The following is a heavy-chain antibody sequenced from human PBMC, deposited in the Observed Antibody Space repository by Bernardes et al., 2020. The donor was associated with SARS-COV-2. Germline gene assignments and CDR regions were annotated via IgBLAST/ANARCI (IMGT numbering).Heavy chain of an antibody. CDR3: ASVRDLYSGYTFDY. D-gene: IGHD5-12*01. J-gene: IGHJ4*02. CDR2: ISSSSSYI. CDR1: GFTFSSYS. V-gene: IGHV3-21*01. Sequence: GGSLRLSCAASGFTFSSYSMNWVRQAPGKGLEWVSSISSSSSYIHYADSVKGRFTISRDNAKNSLYLQMNSLRAEDTAVYYCASVRDLYSGYTFDYWGQGTLVAVSS.